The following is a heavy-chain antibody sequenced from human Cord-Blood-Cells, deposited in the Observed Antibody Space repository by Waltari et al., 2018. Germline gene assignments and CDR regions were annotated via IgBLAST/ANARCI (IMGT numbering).Heavy chain of an antibody. V-gene: IGHV3-53*04. Sequence: EVQLVESGGGLVQPGGSLRLYCAASGFTVSSNYMSWVRQAPGKGLEWFSVIYSGGSTYYADSVKGRFTISRHNSKNTLYLQMNSLRAEDTAVYYCASTIGSYYDYWGQGTLVTVSS. J-gene: IGHJ4*02. CDR1: GFTVSSNY. CDR2: IYSGGST. D-gene: IGHD1-26*01. CDR3: ASTIGSYYDY.